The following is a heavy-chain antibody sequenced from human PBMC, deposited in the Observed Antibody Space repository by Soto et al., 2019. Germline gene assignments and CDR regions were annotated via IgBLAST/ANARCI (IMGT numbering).Heavy chain of an antibody. CDR1: GGTFSSYA. Sequence: ASVKVSCKAPGGTFSSYAISWVRQAPGQGLEWMGGIIPIFGTANYAQKFQGRVTITADESTSTAYMELSSLRSEDTAVYYCARGPAARRSYYYGMDVWGQGTTVTVSS. D-gene: IGHD2-2*01. CDR2: IIPIFGTA. V-gene: IGHV1-69*13. CDR3: ARGPAARRSYYYGMDV. J-gene: IGHJ6*02.